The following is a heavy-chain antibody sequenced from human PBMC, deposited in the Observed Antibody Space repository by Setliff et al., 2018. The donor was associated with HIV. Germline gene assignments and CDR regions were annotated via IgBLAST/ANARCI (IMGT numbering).Heavy chain of an antibody. Sequence: PSETLSLTCSVSGGSVGSGSYYWSWIRQSPGKGLEWIGYIYYSGSTTYNPSLKIRVTMSIDTSKNHFSLKLRSVTEADTSVYYGARDPPGYGDSNDYWGQGTLVTVSS. CDR3: ARDPPGYGDSNDY. D-gene: IGHD4-17*01. V-gene: IGHV4-61*01. CDR1: GGSVGSGSYY. CDR2: IYYSGST. J-gene: IGHJ4*02.